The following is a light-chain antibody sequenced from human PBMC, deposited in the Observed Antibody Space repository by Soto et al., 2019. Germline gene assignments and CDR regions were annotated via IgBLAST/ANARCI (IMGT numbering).Light chain of an antibody. Sequence: QPVLTQPPSASGTPGQRVTISCSGSSSNIGSNYVYWYQQLPGTAPKLLIYMNNQRPSGVPDRFSGSKSGTSASLAISGLRSEDEADYYCAAWDDSLSGHVVFGGGTQLT. CDR3: AAWDDSLSGHVV. V-gene: IGLV1-47*01. CDR2: MNN. J-gene: IGLJ2*01. CDR1: SSNIGSNY.